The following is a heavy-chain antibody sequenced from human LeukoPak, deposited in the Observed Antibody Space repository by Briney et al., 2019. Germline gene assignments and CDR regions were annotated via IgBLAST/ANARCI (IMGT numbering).Heavy chain of an antibody. CDR3: ARDPDEPVGASPKKAFDI. J-gene: IGHJ3*02. D-gene: IGHD1-26*01. Sequence: PSETLSLTCAVSGGSISSSNWWSWVRQPPGKGLEWIGEIYHSGSTNYNPSLKSRVTISVDKSKNQFSLKLSSVTAADTAVYYCARDPDEPVGASPKKAFDIWGQGTMVTVSS. V-gene: IGHV4-4*02. CDR2: IYHSGST. CDR1: GGSISSSNW.